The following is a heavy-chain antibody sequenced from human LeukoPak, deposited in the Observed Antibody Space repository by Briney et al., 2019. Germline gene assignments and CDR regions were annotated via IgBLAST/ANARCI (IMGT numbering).Heavy chain of an antibody. V-gene: IGHV1-2*02. Sequence: GASVKVSCKASGYTFTGYYMHWVRQAPGQGLEWMGWINPNSGGTNYAQKFQGRVTMTRDTSISTAYMELSRLRSDDTAVYYCARDHQNGEPIAAASLWGQGTLVTVSS. CDR1: GYTFTGYY. D-gene: IGHD6-13*01. J-gene: IGHJ4*02. CDR3: ARDHQNGEPIAAASL. CDR2: INPNSGGT.